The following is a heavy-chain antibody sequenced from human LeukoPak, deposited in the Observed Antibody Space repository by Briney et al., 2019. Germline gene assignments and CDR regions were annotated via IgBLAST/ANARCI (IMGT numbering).Heavy chain of an antibody. D-gene: IGHD3-16*01. J-gene: IGHJ5*02. CDR3: ARDGGILNWFDP. V-gene: IGHV4-59*01. Sequence: SETLSLTCTVSGGSISSYYWSWIRQPPGKGLEWIGYIYYGGSTNYNPSLKSRVTISVDTSKNQFSLKLSSVTAADTAVYYCARDGGILNWFDPWGQGTLVTVSS. CDR2: IYYGGST. CDR1: GGSISSYY.